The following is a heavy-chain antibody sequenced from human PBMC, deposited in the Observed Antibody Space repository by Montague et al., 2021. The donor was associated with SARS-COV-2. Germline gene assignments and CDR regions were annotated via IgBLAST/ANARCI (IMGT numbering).Heavy chain of an antibody. CDR3: AGGERRKVRLGPGRGTEIDQYQPLDV. D-gene: IGHD1-1*01. Sequence: SETLSLTCTVSGGSINYYYWHWLRQSAAKGLEWIGRIYSSGNANYSPPLKSRVTMSVDTSQNQLSLSLTSVTAADGAVYHCAGGERRKVRLGPGRGTEIDQYQPLDVWGQGTTV. J-gene: IGHJ6*02. CDR2: IYSSGNA. CDR1: GGSINYYY. V-gene: IGHV4-4*07.